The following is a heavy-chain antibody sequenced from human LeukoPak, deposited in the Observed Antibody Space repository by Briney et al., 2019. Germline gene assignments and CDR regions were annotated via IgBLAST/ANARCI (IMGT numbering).Heavy chain of an antibody. CDR3: ARGNIVVVPAAMDHDAFDI. D-gene: IGHD2-2*01. CDR1: GFTFSSYG. Sequence: GGSLRLSCAASGFTFSSYGMHWVRQAPGKGLEWVAVIWYDGSNKYYADSVKGRFTISRDNSKNTLYLQMNSLRAEDTAVYYCARGNIVVVPAAMDHDAFDIWGQGTMVTVSS. V-gene: IGHV3-33*01. CDR2: IWYDGSNK. J-gene: IGHJ3*02.